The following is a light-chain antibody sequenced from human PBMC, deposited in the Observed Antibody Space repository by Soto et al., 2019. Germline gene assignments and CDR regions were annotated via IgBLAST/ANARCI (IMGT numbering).Light chain of an antibody. CDR1: QSLGRR. J-gene: IGKJ2*01. Sequence: DIQMTQSPSSLSASVGDRVTISCRASQSLGRRLTWYQQKPGEAPKLLIYETFNLQNGVPSRFSGSGSETDFTLTINSLQPEDFATYYCQQSFGPPYTFGQGTKLE. V-gene: IGKV1-39*01. CDR2: ETF. CDR3: QQSFGPPYT.